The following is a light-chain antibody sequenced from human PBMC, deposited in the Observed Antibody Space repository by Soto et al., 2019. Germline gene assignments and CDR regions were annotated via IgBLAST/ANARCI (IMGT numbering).Light chain of an antibody. Sequence: DIQMTQSPSSLSASVGDRVTITCRASQDIGSHLAWYQQKPGKAPKLLIYAASTLQNRVPSRFSGSGSGTDFTLTINSLQPEDFATYYCQQLNTFPRTFGPGTKVDIK. CDR3: QQLNTFPRT. V-gene: IGKV1-16*01. J-gene: IGKJ3*01. CDR2: AAS. CDR1: QDIGSH.